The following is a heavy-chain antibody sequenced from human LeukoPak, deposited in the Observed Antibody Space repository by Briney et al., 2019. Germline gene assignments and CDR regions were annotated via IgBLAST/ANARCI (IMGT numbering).Heavy chain of an antibody. CDR2: ISSSSSYI. CDR1: GSIFSSYS. CDR3: ARDQIAARPDEFDP. Sequence: GGSLRLSCAASGSIFSSYSMSWVRQAPGKGLEWVSSISSSSSYIYYADSVKGRFTISRDNAKNSLYLQMNSLRAEDTAVYYCARDQIAARPDEFDPWGQGTLVTVSS. J-gene: IGHJ5*02. V-gene: IGHV3-21*01. D-gene: IGHD6-6*01.